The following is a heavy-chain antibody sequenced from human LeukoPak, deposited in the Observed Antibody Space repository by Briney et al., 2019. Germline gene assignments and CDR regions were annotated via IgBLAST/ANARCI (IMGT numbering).Heavy chain of an antibody. D-gene: IGHD3-22*01. J-gene: IGHJ4*02. V-gene: IGHV3-15*01. CDR3: TTDPYYYDSSAYTSDY. Sequence: PGGSLRLSCAASGFTSSSAWMSWVRQAPGKGLEWVGRIKSKTDGGTTDYAAPVKGRFTSSRDDSKNTLYLQMNSLKTEDTAVYYCTTDPYYYDSSAYTSDYWGQGTLVTVSS. CDR2: IKSKTDGGTT. CDR1: GFTSSSAW.